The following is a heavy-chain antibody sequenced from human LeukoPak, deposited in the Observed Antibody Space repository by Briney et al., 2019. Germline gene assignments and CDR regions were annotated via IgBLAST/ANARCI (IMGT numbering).Heavy chain of an antibody. CDR3: AKDVYYDSSGYYFEYFQH. Sequence: GGSLRLSCAASGFTFDDYAMSWVRQAPGKGLEWVSAISGSGGSTYYADSVKGRFTISRDNSKNTLYLQMNSLRAEDTAVYYCAKDVYYDSSGYYFEYFQHWGQGTLVTVSS. CDR1: GFTFDDYA. CDR2: ISGSGGST. J-gene: IGHJ1*01. D-gene: IGHD3-22*01. V-gene: IGHV3-23*01.